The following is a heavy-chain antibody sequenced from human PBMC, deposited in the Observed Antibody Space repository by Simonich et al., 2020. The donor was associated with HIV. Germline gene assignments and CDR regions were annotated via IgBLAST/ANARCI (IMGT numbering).Heavy chain of an antibody. CDR2: IIPIFGTA. D-gene: IGHD3-10*01. CDR1: GGTFSSFA. J-gene: IGHJ4*02. Sequence: QVQLVQSGAEVKKPGSSVKVSCKASGGTFSSFAISWVRQAPGLGLEGVGGIIPIFGTANCAQMFQGRVTITADESTSTAYMELSSLRSEDTGIYYCARKGGGRGVYYFDYWGQGTLVTVSS. V-gene: IGHV1-69*13. CDR3: ARKGGGRGVYYFDY.